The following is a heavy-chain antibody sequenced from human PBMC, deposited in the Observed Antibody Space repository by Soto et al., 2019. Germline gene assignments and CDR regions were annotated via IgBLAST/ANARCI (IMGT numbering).Heavy chain of an antibody. Sequence: GVPMRLSCGAAGLKIVGFGRRWVSKKTGKGLEWVAVISYDGSNKYYADSVKGRFTISRDNAKNSLYLQMNSLRDEDTAVYYCAGAPHFPYCSGGSCYGYAFDIWGQGTMVTVSS. CDR1: GLKIVGFG. J-gene: IGHJ3*02. V-gene: IGHV3-30-3*01. CDR3: AGAPHFPYCSGGSCYGYAFDI. D-gene: IGHD2-15*01. CDR2: ISYDGSNK.